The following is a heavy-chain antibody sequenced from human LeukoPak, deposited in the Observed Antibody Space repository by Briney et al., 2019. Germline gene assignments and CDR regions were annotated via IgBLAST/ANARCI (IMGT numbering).Heavy chain of an antibody. CDR1: GFTSSSYS. J-gene: IGHJ4*02. D-gene: IGHD1-26*01. V-gene: IGHV3-21*01. CDR2: ISSSSYI. CDR3: ARTYPGSYSFGY. Sequence: GGSLRLSCAASGFTSSSYSMNWVRQAPGKGLEWVSSISSSSYIYYADSVKGRFTISRDNAKNSLYLQVNSLRAEDTAVYYCARTYPGSYSFGYWGQGTLVTVSS.